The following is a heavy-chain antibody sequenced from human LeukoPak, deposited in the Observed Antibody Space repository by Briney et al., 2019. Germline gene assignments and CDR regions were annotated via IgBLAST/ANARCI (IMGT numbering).Heavy chain of an antibody. CDR3: AREWSYGGNSYYYYYGRDV. V-gene: IGHV4-59*01. J-gene: IGHJ6*02. CDR2: IYYSGST. D-gene: IGHD4-23*01. CDR1: GGSISSYY. Sequence: SETLSLTCTVSGGSISSYYWSWIRQPPGKGLEWIGYIYYSGSTNYNPSLKSRVTISVDTSKNQFSLKLSSVTAADTAVYYCAREWSYGGNSYYYYYGRDVWGQGTRVSVSS.